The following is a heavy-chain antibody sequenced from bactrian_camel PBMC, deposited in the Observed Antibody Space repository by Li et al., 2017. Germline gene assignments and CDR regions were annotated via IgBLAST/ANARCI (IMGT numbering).Heavy chain of an antibody. Sequence: VQLVESGGTLIQPGGSLRLSCAASGFPFSSYGMTWVRQAPGKGLEWVSDISSGGDNTYYADSVKGRFTVSADTAENTVYLRMNSLKVEDSGVYYCAADHAADSDLDDTELCRGQGTQVTVS. J-gene: IGHJ4*01. D-gene: IGHD4*01. V-gene: IGHV3S40*01. CDR1: GFPFSSYG. CDR2: ISSGGDNT. CDR3: AADHAADSDLDDTELC.